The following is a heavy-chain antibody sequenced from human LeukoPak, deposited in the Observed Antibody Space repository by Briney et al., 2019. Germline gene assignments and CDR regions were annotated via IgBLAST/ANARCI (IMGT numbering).Heavy chain of an antibody. CDR3: AKDGGLWVSAHWGDS. V-gene: IGHV3-23*01. Sequence: PGGSLRLSCAASGFTFSDYYMSWIRQAPGKGLEWVSTITTSDGSTYYADSVKGRFTVSRDNSKNTLFLQMNSLRAEDTAVYYCAKDGGLWVSAHWGDSWGRGTLVTVSS. CDR2: ITTSDGST. CDR1: GFTFSDYY. J-gene: IGHJ4*02. D-gene: IGHD7-27*01.